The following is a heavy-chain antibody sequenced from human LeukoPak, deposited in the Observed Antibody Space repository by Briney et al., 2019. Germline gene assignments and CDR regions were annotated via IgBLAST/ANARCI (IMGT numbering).Heavy chain of an antibody. D-gene: IGHD5-18*01. CDR1: GFTFSSYG. J-gene: IGHJ6*02. CDR2: ISYDGSNK. V-gene: IGHV3-30*03. Sequence: PGGSLRLSCAASGFTFSSYGMHWVRQAPGEGLEWVAVISYDGSNKYYADSVKGRFTISRDNSKNTLYLQMNSLRAEDTAVYYCARSGYSCGERGEYYYYGMDVWGQGTTVTVSS. CDR3: ARSGYSCGERGEYYYYGMDV.